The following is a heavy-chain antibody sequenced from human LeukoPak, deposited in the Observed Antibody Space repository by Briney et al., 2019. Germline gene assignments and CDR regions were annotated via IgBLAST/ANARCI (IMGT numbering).Heavy chain of an antibody. CDR2: IYSGGST. CDR1: GFTFSSYW. Sequence: GGSLRLSCAASGFTFSSYWMHWVRQAPGKGLEWVSVIYSGGSTYYADSVKGRFTISRDNSKNTLYLQMNSLRAEDTAVYYCARGGMTFYYYYGMDVWGQGTTVTVSS. CDR3: ARGGMTFYYYYGMDV. V-gene: IGHV3-53*01. D-gene: IGHD2-21*02. J-gene: IGHJ6*02.